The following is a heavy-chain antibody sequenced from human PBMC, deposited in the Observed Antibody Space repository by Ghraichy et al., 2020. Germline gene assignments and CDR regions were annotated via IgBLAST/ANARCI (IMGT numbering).Heavy chain of an antibody. D-gene: IGHD3-10*01. V-gene: IGHV3-30*18. Sequence: GGSLRLSCVVSGFTFSNYAMHWVRQAPGKGLEWVTALSSDGNNEYYSDSVKGRFTISRDNSKNTLYLQMDNLRLEDTAIYYCAKGPSFVRGIIGGYVNYWGQGALVVVSS. CDR1: GFTFSNYA. J-gene: IGHJ4*02. CDR3: AKGPSFVRGIIGGYVNY. CDR2: LSSDGNNE.